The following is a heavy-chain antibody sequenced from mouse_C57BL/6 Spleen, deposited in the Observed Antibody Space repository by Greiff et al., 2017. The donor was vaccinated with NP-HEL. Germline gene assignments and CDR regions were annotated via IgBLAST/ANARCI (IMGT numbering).Heavy chain of an antibody. Sequence: EVKLVESGPGLVKPSQSLSLTCSVTGYSITSGYYWNWIRQFPGNKLEWMGYISYDGSNNYNPSLKNRISITRDTSKNQFFLKLNSVTTEDTATYYCARGATVVGEDYWGQGTTLTVSS. D-gene: IGHD1-1*01. CDR3: ARGATVVGEDY. CDR2: ISYDGSN. CDR1: GYSITSGYY. V-gene: IGHV3-6*01. J-gene: IGHJ2*01.